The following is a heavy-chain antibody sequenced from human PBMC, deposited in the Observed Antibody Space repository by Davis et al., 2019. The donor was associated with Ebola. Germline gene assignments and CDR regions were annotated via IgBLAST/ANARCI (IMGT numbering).Heavy chain of an antibody. CDR2: ISGSGAST. Sequence: GESLKISCAASGFVFSSYAMSWVRQAPGKGLEWVSTISGSGASTYYADSVKGRFTISRDNSKKTLYLQMTSLRDEDTAVYFCASLWDWTVLPIIDYWGQGTLVTVSS. CDR3: ASLWDWTVLPIIDY. CDR1: GFVFSSYA. D-gene: IGHD3/OR15-3a*01. V-gene: IGHV3-23*01. J-gene: IGHJ4*02.